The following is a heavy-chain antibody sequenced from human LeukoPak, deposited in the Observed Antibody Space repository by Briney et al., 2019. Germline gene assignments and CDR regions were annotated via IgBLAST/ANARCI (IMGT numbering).Heavy chain of an antibody. CDR1: GYTFTGYY. CDR2: INPNSGGT. CDR3: ARMDIVVVVGGFDP. V-gene: IGHV1-2*02. Sequence: ASVKVSCKASGYTFTGYYMHWVRQAPGQGLGWMGWINPNSGGTNYAQKFQGRVTMTRDTSISTAYMELSRLRSDDTAVYYCARMDIVVVVGGFDPWGQGTLVTVS. J-gene: IGHJ5*02. D-gene: IGHD2-15*01.